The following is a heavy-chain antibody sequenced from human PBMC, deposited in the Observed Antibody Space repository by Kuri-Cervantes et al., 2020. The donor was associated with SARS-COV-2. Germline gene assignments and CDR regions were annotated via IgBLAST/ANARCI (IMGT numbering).Heavy chain of an antibody. V-gene: IGHV3-33*01. CDR1: GFTFSSYG. D-gene: IGHD6-19*01. J-gene: IGHJ6*02. Sequence: GGSLRLSCAASGFTFSSYGMHWVRQAPGKGLEWVAVIWYDGSNKYYADSVKGRFTISRDNSKNTPYLQMNSLRAEDTAVYYCARVGRQQWLVGSLGYYGMDVWGQGTAVTVSS. CDR2: IWYDGSNK. CDR3: ARVGRQQWLVGSLGYYGMDV.